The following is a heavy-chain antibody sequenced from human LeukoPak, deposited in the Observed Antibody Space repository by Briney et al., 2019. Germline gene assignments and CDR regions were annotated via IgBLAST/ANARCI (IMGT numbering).Heavy chain of an antibody. CDR3: AKEPPYYYGSGSYYPLGYYFDY. V-gene: IGHV3-23*01. J-gene: IGHJ4*02. D-gene: IGHD3-10*01. Sequence: GGSLRLSCAASGFTFSSYAMSWVRQAPGKGLEWVSAISGSGGNTYYADSVKGRFTISRDNSKNTLYLQMNSLRAEDTAVYYCAKEPPYYYGSGSYYPLGYYFDYWGQGTLVTVSS. CDR1: GFTFSSYA. CDR2: ISGSGGNT.